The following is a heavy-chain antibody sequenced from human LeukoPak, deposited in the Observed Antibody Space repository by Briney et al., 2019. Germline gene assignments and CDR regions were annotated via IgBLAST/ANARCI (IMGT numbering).Heavy chain of an antibody. CDR1: GGTFSSYA. J-gene: IGHJ4*02. D-gene: IGHD4-4*01. CDR2: IIPILGIA. Sequence: ASVKVSCKASGGTFSSYAISWVRQAPGQGLEWMGRIIPILGIANYAQKFQGRVTITADKSTSTAYMELSSLRSEDTAVYYCARDLPSLRDYSTFHFDYWGQGTLVTVSS. CDR3: ARDLPSLRDYSTFHFDY. V-gene: IGHV1-69*04.